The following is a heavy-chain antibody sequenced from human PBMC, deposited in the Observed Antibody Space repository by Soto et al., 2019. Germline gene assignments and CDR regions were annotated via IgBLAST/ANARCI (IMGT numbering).Heavy chain of an antibody. Sequence: QVQLVQSGAEVKKPGASVKVSCKASGGSFSSYAISWVRQAPVQGLEWMGGIIPIFGAPTYAQKFQGRVTIIADKSTSPAYMELSSMRSEDRALYYCASAGPVSGKNAFDICGQGTLVTVSS. CDR1: GGSFSSYA. V-gene: IGHV1-69*06. J-gene: IGHJ3*02. CDR3: ASAGPVSGKNAFDI. D-gene: IGHD6-19*01. CDR2: IIPIFGAP.